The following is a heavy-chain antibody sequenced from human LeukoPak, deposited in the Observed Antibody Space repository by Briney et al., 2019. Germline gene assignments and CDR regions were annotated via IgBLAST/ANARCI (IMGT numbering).Heavy chain of an antibody. CDR1: GFTFSSCG. CDR2: ISGSGGST. J-gene: IGHJ4*02. D-gene: IGHD6-13*01. V-gene: IGHV3-23*01. Sequence: GGSLRLSCAASGFTFSSCGMSWVRQAPGKGLEWVSAISGSGGSTYYADSVKGRFTISRDNSKNTLYLQMNSLRAEDTAVYYCAKDRFGSSWYPYYFDYWGQGTLVTVSS. CDR3: AKDRFGSSWYPYYFDY.